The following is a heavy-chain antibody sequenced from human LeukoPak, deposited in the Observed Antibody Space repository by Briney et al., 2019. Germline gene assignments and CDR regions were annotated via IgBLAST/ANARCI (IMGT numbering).Heavy chain of an antibody. CDR3: ARGEGTLDY. Sequence: SETLSLTCAVYGGSFSGYYWSWIRQPPGKGLEWIGEIKHSGSTNYNPSLKSRVTISVDTSKNQSSLKLSSVTAADTAVYYCARGEGTLDYWGQGTLVTVSS. D-gene: IGHD1-7*01. CDR1: GGSFSGYY. J-gene: IGHJ4*02. CDR2: IKHSGST. V-gene: IGHV4-34*01.